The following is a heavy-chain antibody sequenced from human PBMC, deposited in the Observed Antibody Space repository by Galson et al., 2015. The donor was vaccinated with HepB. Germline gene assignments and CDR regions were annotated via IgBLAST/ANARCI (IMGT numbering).Heavy chain of an antibody. V-gene: IGHV3-23*01. CDR1: GFTFSSYA. Sequence: SLRLSCAASGFTFSSYAMHWVRQAPGKGLEWASSVSASGGGAHYADSVKGRFAVSRDNSKNTLYLQMNSLRAEDTAVYYCAKPPWTVFGVVSRKSYYFDHWGRGTLVTVSS. CDR2: VSASGGGA. D-gene: IGHD3-3*01. CDR3: AKPPWTVFGVVSRKSYYFDH. J-gene: IGHJ4*02.